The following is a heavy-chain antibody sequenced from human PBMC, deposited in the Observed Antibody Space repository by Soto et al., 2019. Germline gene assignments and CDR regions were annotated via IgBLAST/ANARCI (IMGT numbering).Heavy chain of an antibody. Sequence: QVQLVESGGGVVQPGRSLRLSCAASGFTLTNYAMHWVRQAPGKGLEWLAVISDDGDNKHYADSVKGRFTISRDNSNKTLYLQMNSLRPEDTAMYYCARDRYSSSTLFDYWGQGTLVTVSS. CDR1: GFTLTNYA. CDR3: ARDRYSSSTLFDY. CDR2: ISDDGDNK. D-gene: IGHD6-6*01. J-gene: IGHJ4*02. V-gene: IGHV3-30-3*01.